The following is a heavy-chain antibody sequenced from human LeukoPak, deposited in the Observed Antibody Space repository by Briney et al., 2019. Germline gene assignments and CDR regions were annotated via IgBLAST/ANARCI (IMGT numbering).Heavy chain of an antibody. J-gene: IGHJ4*02. V-gene: IGHV1-69*05. CDR1: GYTLTELS. D-gene: IGHD3-16*01. Sequence: SVKVSCKVSGYTLTELSMHWVRQAPGQGLEWMGGIIPIFGTANYAQKFQGRVTITTDESTSTAYMELSSLRSEDTAVYYCARGPLRLGELLAYYFDYWGQGTLVTVSS. CDR3: ARGPLRLGELLAYYFDY. CDR2: IIPIFGTA.